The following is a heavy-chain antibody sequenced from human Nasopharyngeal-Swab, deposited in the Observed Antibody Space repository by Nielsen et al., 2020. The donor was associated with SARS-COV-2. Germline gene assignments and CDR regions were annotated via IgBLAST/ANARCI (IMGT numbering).Heavy chain of an antibody. Sequence: SVKVSCKASGGTFSSYAINWVRQAPGQGLEWMGGIIPIFGTANYAQKFQGRVTITADESTSTAYMELSSLRYEDTAVYYCARDQHGVLSSAFDIWGQGTMVTVSS. CDR3: ARDQHGVLSSAFDI. V-gene: IGHV1-69*13. D-gene: IGHD4/OR15-4a*01. CDR1: GGTFSSYA. CDR2: IIPIFGTA. J-gene: IGHJ3*02.